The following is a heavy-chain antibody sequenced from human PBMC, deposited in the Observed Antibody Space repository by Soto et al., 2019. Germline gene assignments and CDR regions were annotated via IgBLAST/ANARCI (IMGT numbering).Heavy chain of an antibody. CDR3: ARGGSLNWYFDL. V-gene: IGHV3-74*01. CDR1: GFTFSSYW. D-gene: IGHD1-26*01. CDR2: INSDGSST. Sequence: EVQLVESGGGLVQPGGSLRLSCAASGFTFSSYWMHWVRQAPGKGLVWVSRINSDGSSTSYADSVKGRFTISRDNAKNTLDLQVNSLRAEDTAVYYCARGGSLNWYFDLWGRGTLVTVSS. J-gene: IGHJ2*01.